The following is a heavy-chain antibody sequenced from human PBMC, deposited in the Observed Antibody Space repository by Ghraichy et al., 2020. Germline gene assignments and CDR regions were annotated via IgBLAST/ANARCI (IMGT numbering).Heavy chain of an antibody. J-gene: IGHJ4*02. D-gene: IGHD2-21*02. V-gene: IGHV5-51*01. CDR1: GYSFTSYW. CDR3: ARGFSCGGDCSGPSDY. Sequence: GGSLRRSCKGSGYSFTSYWIGWVRQMPGKGLEWMGIIYPGDSDTRYSPSFQGQVTISADKSISTAYLQWSSLKASDTAMYYCARGFSCGGDCSGPSDYWGQGTLVTVSS. CDR2: IYPGDSDT.